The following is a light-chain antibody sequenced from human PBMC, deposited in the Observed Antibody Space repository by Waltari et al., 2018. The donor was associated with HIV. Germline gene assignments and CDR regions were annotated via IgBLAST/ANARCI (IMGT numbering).Light chain of an antibody. J-gene: IGKJ2*01. Sequence: DIPITQSSYFLSASVGARVKIACRASQSISNYLNWYCQKPGKAPKLLIYAAYNLQSGVPSRFSGSGSGTDFTLTISSLQPEDFATYYCQQSYTTPSTFGQGTKLE. V-gene: IGKV1-39*01. CDR3: QQSYTTPST. CDR1: QSISNY. CDR2: AAY.